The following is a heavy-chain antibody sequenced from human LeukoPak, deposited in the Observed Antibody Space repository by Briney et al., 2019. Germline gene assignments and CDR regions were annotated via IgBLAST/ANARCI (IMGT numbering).Heavy chain of an antibody. CDR1: GVSISTYY. J-gene: IGHJ3*02. V-gene: IGHV4-39*01. CDR2: IYYSGST. Sequence: SETLSLTCTVSGVSISTYYWGWIRQPPGKGLEWIGSIYYSGSTYYNPSLKSRVTISVDTSKNQFSLKLSSVTAADTAVYYCARQPESRDAFDIWGQGTMVTVSS. CDR3: ARQPESRDAFDI.